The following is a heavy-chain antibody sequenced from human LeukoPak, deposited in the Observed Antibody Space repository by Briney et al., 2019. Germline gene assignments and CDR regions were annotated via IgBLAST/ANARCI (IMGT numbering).Heavy chain of an antibody. J-gene: IGHJ5*02. V-gene: IGHV1-8*01. CDR1: GYTFTIYE. Sequence: ASVKVSCKASGYTFTIYEFNWVRQAPGQGLEWLGYISPDTGNTGYAQKFQGRVTMTRDTSVSTTYMELSSLTSEDTAVYYCARGPRFDPWGQGTLVTVSS. CDR3: ARGPRFDP. CDR2: ISPDTGNT.